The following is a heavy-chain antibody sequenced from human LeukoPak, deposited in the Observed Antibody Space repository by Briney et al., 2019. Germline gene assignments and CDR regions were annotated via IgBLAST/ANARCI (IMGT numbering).Heavy chain of an antibody. Sequence: SQTLSLTCAVSGVSISSGGYSWSWIRQPPGKGLEWIVYIYHSGSTYYNPSLKSRVTISVDRSKNQFSLKLSSVTAADTAVYYCARGSLDYYGSGSYGWFDPWGQGTLVTVSS. D-gene: IGHD3-10*01. V-gene: IGHV4-30-2*01. J-gene: IGHJ5*02. CDR2: IYHSGST. CDR3: ARGSLDYYGSGSYGWFDP. CDR1: GVSISSGGYS.